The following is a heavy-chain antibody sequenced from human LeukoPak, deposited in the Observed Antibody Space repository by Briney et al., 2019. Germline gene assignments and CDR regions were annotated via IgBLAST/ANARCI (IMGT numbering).Heavy chain of an antibody. J-gene: IGHJ4*02. CDR1: TFTFNNHG. CDR2: IAADGGVK. D-gene: IGHD6-19*01. V-gene: IGHV3-30*03. CDR3: AREATWGQWYFDH. Sequence: PGRSLRLSCVTSTFTFNNHGMHWVRQAPGKGLEWVAVIAADGGVKHYTYSVKGRFVLTRDDPKNTVYLEMNNVKVEDTAVYYCAREATWGQWYFDHWGQGAPVIVSS.